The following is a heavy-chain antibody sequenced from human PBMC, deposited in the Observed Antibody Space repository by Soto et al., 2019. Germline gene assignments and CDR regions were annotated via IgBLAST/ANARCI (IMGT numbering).Heavy chain of an antibody. D-gene: IGHD4-17*01. CDR2: IIPILGIA. CDR3: ARSHQGDYALDY. V-gene: IGHV1-69*02. J-gene: IGHJ4*02. Sequence: QVQLVQSGAEVKKPGSSVKVSCKASGGTFSSYTISWVRQAPGQGLEWMGRIIPILGIANYAQKFQGRVTITADKSTSTAYMELSSLRSEDTAVYYCARSHQGDYALDYWGQGTLVTVSS. CDR1: GGTFSSYT.